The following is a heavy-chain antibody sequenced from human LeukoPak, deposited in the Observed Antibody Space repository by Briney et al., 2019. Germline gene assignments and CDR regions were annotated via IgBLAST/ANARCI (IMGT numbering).Heavy chain of an antibody. J-gene: IGHJ3*02. D-gene: IGHD4-17*01. CDR3: ASGDDYGDPNAFDI. Sequence: SETLSITCTVSGGSISSYYWSWIRQPPGKGLEWIGYIYYSGSTNYSPSLKSRVTISVDTSKNQFSLKLSSVTAADTAVYYCASGDDYGDPNAFDIWGQGTMVTVSS. CDR1: GGSISSYY. CDR2: IYYSGST. V-gene: IGHV4-59*08.